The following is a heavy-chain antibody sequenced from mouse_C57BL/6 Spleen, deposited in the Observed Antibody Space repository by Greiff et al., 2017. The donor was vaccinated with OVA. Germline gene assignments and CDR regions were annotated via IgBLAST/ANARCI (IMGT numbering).Heavy chain of an antibody. CDR3: ARHELSYYGFDY. CDR2: FYPGSGSI. CDR1: GYTFTEYT. J-gene: IGHJ2*01. V-gene: IGHV1-62-2*01. D-gene: IGHD1-1*01. Sequence: QVQLQQPGAELVKPGASVKLSCKASGYTFTEYTIPWVKQRSGQGLEWIGWFYPGSGSIKYNEKFKDKATLTVDKSSSTAYMKLSRLTSEDSAVYFCARHELSYYGFDYWGQGTTLTVSS.